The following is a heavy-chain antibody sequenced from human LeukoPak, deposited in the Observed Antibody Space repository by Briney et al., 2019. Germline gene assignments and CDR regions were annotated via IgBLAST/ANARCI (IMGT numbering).Heavy chain of an antibody. CDR1: GFTFSTSA. Sequence: GGSLRLSCAASGFTFSTSAMNWVRQAPGKGLEWVSVISGSGGSTYYADSVKGRFTISRDNSKNTLYLQMNSLRAEDTAVYYCARDPSSHYYDSSGYSYFDYWGQGTLVTVSS. D-gene: IGHD3-22*01. V-gene: IGHV3-23*01. CDR2: ISGSGGST. CDR3: ARDPSSHYYDSSGYSYFDY. J-gene: IGHJ4*02.